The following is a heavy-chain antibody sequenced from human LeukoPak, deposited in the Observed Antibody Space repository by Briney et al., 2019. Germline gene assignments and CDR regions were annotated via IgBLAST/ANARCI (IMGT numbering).Heavy chain of an antibody. Sequence: GGSLRLSCAASGFTFSSYWMNWVRQAPGKGLEWVSSISSSSSYIYYADSVKGRFTISRDNAKNSLYLQMNSLRAEDTAVYYCARPTTVTKRGDAFDIWGQGTMVTVSS. J-gene: IGHJ3*02. D-gene: IGHD4-11*01. CDR3: ARPTTVTKRGDAFDI. CDR2: ISSSSSYI. CDR1: GFTFSSYW. V-gene: IGHV3-21*01.